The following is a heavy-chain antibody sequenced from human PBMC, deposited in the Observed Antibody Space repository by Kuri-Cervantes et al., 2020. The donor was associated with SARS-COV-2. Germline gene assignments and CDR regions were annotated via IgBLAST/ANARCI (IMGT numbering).Heavy chain of an antibody. CDR2: INHSGST. Sequence: SETLSLTCAGYSGSFSDYYWSWIRQTPEMGLEWIGEINHSGSTNYNPSLRSRVTMSVDTSKNQFSLKLSSVTAADTAVYYCARGRSVSDPWGPGTRVTVSS. CDR1: SGSFSDYY. V-gene: IGHV4-34*01. J-gene: IGHJ5*02. CDR3: ARGRSVSDP.